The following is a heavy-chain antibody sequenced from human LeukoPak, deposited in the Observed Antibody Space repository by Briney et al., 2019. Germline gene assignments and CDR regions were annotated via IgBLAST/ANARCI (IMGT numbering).Heavy chain of an antibody. D-gene: IGHD4-17*01. Sequence: GSLRLSCAASGFTFSSYWMSWVRQAPGKGLEWVANIKQDGSEKYYVDSVKGRFTISRDNAKNSLYLQMNSLRAEDTAVYYCARDPPPYGDYHTYWGQGTLVTVSS. CDR3: ARDPPPYGDYHTY. CDR1: GFTFSSYW. CDR2: IKQDGSEK. J-gene: IGHJ4*02. V-gene: IGHV3-7*01.